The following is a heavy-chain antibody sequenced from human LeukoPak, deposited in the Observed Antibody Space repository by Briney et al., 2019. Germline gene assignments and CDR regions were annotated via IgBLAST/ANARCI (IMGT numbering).Heavy chain of an antibody. J-gene: IGHJ3*02. CDR3: ARERSSVEMATMVAFDI. CDR1: GGTFSSYA. D-gene: IGHD5-24*01. V-gene: IGHV1-69*13. CDR2: IIPIFGTA. Sequence: ASVKVSCKASGGTFSSYAISWVRQAPGQGREWMGGIIPIFGTANYAQKFQGRVTITADESTSTAYMELSSLRSEDTAVYYCARERSSVEMATMVAFDIWGQGTMVTVSS.